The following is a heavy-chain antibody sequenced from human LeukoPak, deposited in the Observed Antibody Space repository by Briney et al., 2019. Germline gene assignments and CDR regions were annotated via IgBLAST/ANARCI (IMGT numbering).Heavy chain of an antibody. D-gene: IGHD5-24*01. V-gene: IGHV3-74*01. CDR2: IDTDGRAT. Sequence: GGSLRLSCAASGFSFSNSLMHWVRQVPGKGLVWVARIDTDGRATHYADSVKGRFTISRDNAKNTLYLQMNILRAEDTAVYYCVRDRDGYNYWGQGTLVTLPS. CDR1: GFSFSNSL. CDR3: VRDRDGYNY. J-gene: IGHJ4*02.